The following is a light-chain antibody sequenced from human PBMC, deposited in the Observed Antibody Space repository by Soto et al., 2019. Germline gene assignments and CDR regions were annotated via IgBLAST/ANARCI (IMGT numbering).Light chain of an antibody. V-gene: IGKV1-16*01. J-gene: IGKJ5*01. Sequence: DIQMPQSPSSLSASVGGSVTITCRATEDISTFLAWFQQKPGKPPKSLIYAASRLQSGVPSRFSGSGSATDFTLAISSLQPEDFGTYDCQHYNGYPQTFGQGTRLEIK. CDR3: QHYNGYPQT. CDR2: AAS. CDR1: EDISTF.